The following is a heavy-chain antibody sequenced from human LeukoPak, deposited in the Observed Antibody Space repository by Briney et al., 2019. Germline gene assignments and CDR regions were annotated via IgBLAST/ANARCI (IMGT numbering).Heavy chain of an antibody. V-gene: IGHV4-59*12. D-gene: IGHD3-3*01. CDR1: GGSISSYY. J-gene: IGHJ4*02. CDR3: ARDHDFWSGYPGN. Sequence: PSETLSLTCTVSGGSISSYYWSWIRQPPGKGLEWIGYIYYSGSTNYNPSLKSRVTISVDTSKNQFSLKLSSVTAADTAVYYCARDHDFWSGYPGNWGQGTLVTVSS. CDR2: IYYSGST.